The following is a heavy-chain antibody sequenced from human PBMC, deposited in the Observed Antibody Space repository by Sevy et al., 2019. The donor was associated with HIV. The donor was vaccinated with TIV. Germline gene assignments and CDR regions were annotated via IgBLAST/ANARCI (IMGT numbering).Heavy chain of an antibody. CDR3: AREMRDFGVVMLDY. CDR2: INPNSGGT. V-gene: IGHV1-2*02. CDR1: GYTFTGYY. J-gene: IGHJ4*02. Sequence: ASVKVSCKASGYTFTGYYMHWVRQAPGQGLEWMGRINPNSGGTNYAQKFQGRVTMTRDTSISTAYMELSRLRSDDTAVYYCAREMRDFGVVMLDYWGQGTLVTISS. D-gene: IGHD3-3*01.